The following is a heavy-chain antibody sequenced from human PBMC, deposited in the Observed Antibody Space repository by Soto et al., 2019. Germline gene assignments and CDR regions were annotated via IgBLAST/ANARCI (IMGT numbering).Heavy chain of an antibody. CDR3: ARRHLAVAVSPWFDP. CDR1: GLSITDSEMG. J-gene: IGHJ5*02. Sequence: QVTLKESGPVLVKPTETITLRCTVSGLSITDSEMGVSWIRQPPGPPLEWLAHIDSSGEKSYRTFLKSRLAISKHTAKSQIVLTMTNMDPADTATYYCARRHLAVAVSPWFDPGGQGIPVTVSS. V-gene: IGHV2-26*01. CDR2: IDSSGEK.